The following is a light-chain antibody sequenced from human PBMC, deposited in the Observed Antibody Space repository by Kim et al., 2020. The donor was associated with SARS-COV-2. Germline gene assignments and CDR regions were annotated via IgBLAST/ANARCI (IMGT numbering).Light chain of an antibody. J-gene: IGKJ1*01. CDR2: GAS. CDR3: QQYGNSPPAWT. Sequence: GASATLSCRASQSVSSSYLAWYQQKPGQAPRLLIFGASNRATGIPDRFSGRGSGTDFTLTISRLEPEDFAVYYCQQYGNSPPAWTFGQGTKVDIK. CDR1: QSVSSSY. V-gene: IGKV3-20*01.